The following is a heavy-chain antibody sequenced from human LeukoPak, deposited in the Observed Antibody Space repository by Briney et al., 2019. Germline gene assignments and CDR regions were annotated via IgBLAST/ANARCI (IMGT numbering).Heavy chain of an antibody. CDR1: GFTFSSYG. CDR3: AKDLITTTRQV. CDR2: ISYDGSNK. J-gene: IGHJ4*02. Sequence: PGRSLRLSCAASGFTFSSYGMHWVRQAPGNGLEWVAVISYDGSNKYYADSVKGRFTISRDNSKNTLYLQMNSLRAEDTAVYYCAKDLITTTRQVWGQGTLVTVSS. V-gene: IGHV3-30*18. D-gene: IGHD3-3*01.